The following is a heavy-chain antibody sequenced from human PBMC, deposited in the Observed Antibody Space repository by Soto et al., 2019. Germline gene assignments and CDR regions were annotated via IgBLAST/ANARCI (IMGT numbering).Heavy chain of an antibody. V-gene: IGHV3-23*01. D-gene: IGHD3-10*01. CDR3: AKLDGFGDY. CDR2: ISGSGGST. J-gene: IGHJ4*02. CDR1: GFTFNSYA. Sequence: LRLSCAASGFTFNSYAMSWVRQAPGKGLEWVSAISGSGGSTYYADSVKGRFTISRDNSKNTLCLQMNSLRAEDTAVYYCAKLDGFGDYWGQGTLVTVSS.